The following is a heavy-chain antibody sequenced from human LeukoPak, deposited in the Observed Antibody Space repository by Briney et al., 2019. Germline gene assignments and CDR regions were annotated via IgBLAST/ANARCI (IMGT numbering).Heavy chain of an antibody. CDR2: ISGSGGGT. CDR3: AKDPDRFGGPHDAYDI. J-gene: IGHJ3*02. D-gene: IGHD3-16*01. V-gene: IGHV3-23*01. CDR1: GFTFSNYA. Sequence: PGGSLRLSCAASGFTFSNYAMSWVRQAPGKGLEWVSTISGSGGGTYYADSVKGRFTISRDNSKNTLYLQMNSLRAEDTAVYYCAKDPDRFGGPHDAYDIWGQGTMVTVSS.